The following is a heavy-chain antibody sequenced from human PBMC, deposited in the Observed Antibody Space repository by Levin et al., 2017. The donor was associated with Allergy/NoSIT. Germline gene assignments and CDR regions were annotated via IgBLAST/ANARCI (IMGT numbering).Heavy chain of an antibody. V-gene: IGHV3-30*18. D-gene: IGHD6-19*01. CDR1: GFTFRSYG. J-gene: IGHJ4*02. CDR3: AKDLYSSGWPDY. CDR2: ISYDGSNK. Sequence: LSLPCAASGFTFRSYGMHWVRQAPGKGLEWVAVISYDGSNKYYADSVKGRFTISRDNSKNTLYLQMNSLRAEDTAVYYCAKDLYSSGWPDYWGQGTLVTVSS.